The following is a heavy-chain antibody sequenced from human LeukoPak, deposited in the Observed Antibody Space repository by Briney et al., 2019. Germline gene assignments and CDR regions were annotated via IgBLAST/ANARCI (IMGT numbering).Heavy chain of an antibody. CDR3: ARGPRNYYDSSGTPYYFDY. Sequence: SETLSLTCAVYGGSFSGYYWSWIRQPPGKGLEWIGEINHSGSTNYNPSLKSRVTISVDTSKNQFSLKLSSVTAADTAVYYCARGPRNYYDSSGTPYYFDYWGQGTLVTVSS. J-gene: IGHJ4*02. CDR2: INHSGST. CDR1: GGSFSGYY. D-gene: IGHD3-22*01. V-gene: IGHV4-34*01.